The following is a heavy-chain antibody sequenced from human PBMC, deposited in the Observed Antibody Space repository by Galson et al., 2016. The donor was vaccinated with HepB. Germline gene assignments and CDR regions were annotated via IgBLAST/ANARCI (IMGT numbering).Heavy chain of an antibody. CDR3: ARDRDARPYDY. CDR2: IGTDGRS. J-gene: IGHJ4*02. Sequence: LRLSCAASGFTFSTYWMHWVRQAPGKGLEWVSRIGTDGRSNYADSVKGRFTISRDNSKNTLYLQMNSLRAEDTAIYYCARDRDARPYDYWGQGTLVTVSS. D-gene: IGHD5-24*01. CDR1: GFTFSTYW. V-gene: IGHV3-74*01.